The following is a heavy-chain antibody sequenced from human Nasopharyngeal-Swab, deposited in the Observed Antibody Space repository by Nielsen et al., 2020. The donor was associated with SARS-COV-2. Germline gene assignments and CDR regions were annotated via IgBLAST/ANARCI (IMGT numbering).Heavy chain of an antibody. CDR1: GFTFSRYW. CDR2: INSDGSST. D-gene: IGHD2-15*01. Sequence: GGSLRLSCAASGFTFSRYWMHWVRQAPGKGLVWVSRINSDGSSTRYADSVKGRLTTSRDNAKNTLYLQMNSLRAEDTAVYYCARDPLATGPFNLDYWGQGTLVTVSS. J-gene: IGHJ4*02. CDR3: ARDPLATGPFNLDY. V-gene: IGHV3-74*01.